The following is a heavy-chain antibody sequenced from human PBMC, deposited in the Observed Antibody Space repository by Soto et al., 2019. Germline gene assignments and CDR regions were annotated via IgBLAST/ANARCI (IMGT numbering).Heavy chain of an antibody. D-gene: IGHD2-2*01. CDR3: AKDIGVVVPAATDY. CDR1: GFTFSSYW. J-gene: IGHJ4*02. V-gene: IGHV3-7*05. Sequence: GGSLRLSCAASGFTFSSYWMSWVRQAPGKGLEWVANIKQDGSDKYYVNSVKGRFTISRDNSKNTLYLQMNSLRAEDTAVYYCAKDIGVVVPAATDYWGQGTLVTVSS. CDR2: IKQDGSDK.